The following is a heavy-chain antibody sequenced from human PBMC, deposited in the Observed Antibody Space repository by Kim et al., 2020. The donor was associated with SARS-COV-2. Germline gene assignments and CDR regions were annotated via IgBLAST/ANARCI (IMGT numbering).Heavy chain of an antibody. CDR1: GFTFSDYY. CDR2: ISSSSSYT. Sequence: GGSLRLSCAASGFTFSDYYMSWIRQAPGKGLEWVSYISSSSSYTNYADSVKGRFTISRDNAKNSLYLQMNSLRAEDTAVYYCARDFCTGSTSCQGGFDYWGQGTLVTVSS. J-gene: IGHJ4*02. V-gene: IGHV3-11*06. D-gene: IGHD2-2*01. CDR3: ARDFCTGSTSCQGGFDY.